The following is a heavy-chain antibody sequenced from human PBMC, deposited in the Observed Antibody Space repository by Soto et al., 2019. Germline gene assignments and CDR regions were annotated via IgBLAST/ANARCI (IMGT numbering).Heavy chain of an antibody. V-gene: IGHV4-59*01. CDR1: GGSISSYY. Sequence: QVQLQESGPGLVKPSETLSLTCTVSGGSISSYYWSWIRQPPGKGLGWVGYIYYSGSTNYNPSLKSRVTISVDTSKNQFSLKLSSVTAADTAVYYCARGYCSSTSCYLNWFDPWGQGTLVTVSS. D-gene: IGHD2-2*01. CDR3: ARGYCSSTSCYLNWFDP. CDR2: IYYSGST. J-gene: IGHJ5*02.